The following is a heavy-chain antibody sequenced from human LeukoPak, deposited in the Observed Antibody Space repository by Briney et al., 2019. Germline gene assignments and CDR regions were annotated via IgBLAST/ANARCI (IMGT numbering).Heavy chain of an antibody. V-gene: IGHV4-34*01. J-gene: IGHJ4*02. CDR3: ARREASNGFDY. CDR2: INHSGST. Sequence: PSENLSLTCAVYGGSFSGYYWSWIRQPPGKGLEWIGEINHSGSTNYNPSLKSRVTISVDTSKNQFSLKLSSVTAADTAVYYCARREASNGFDYWGQGTLVTVSS. D-gene: IGHD2-8*01. CDR1: GGSFSGYY.